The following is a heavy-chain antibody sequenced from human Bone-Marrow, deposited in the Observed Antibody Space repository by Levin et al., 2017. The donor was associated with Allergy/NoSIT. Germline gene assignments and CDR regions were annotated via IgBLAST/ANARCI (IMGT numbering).Heavy chain of an antibody. D-gene: IGHD3-3*01. V-gene: IGHV3-48*04. J-gene: IGHJ6*02. CDR2: ISSSSSTI. CDR1: GFTFSSYS. CDR3: ARDMGPEWLTNYYDYYGMDV. Sequence: GGSLRLSCAASGFTFSSYSMNWVRQAPGKGLEWVSYISSSSSTIYYADSVKGRFTISRDNAKNSLYLQMNSLRAEDTAVYYCARDMGPEWLTNYYDYYGMDVWGQGTTVTVSS.